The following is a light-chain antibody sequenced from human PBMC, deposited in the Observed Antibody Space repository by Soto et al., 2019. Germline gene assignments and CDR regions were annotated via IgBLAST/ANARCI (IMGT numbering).Light chain of an antibody. CDR2: GAS. V-gene: IGKV3-11*01. CDR1: QSVSSY. Sequence: EIVLTQSPATLSLSPGERATLSCRASQSVSSYLAWYQQKPGQAPRLLIYGASSRATGIPDRFSGTGSETDFTLTISRLEPEDFAVYYCQQYNNWPPITFGQGTRLEIK. CDR3: QQYNNWPPIT. J-gene: IGKJ5*01.